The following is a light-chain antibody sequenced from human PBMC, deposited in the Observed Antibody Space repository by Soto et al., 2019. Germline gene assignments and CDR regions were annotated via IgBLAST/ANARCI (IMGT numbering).Light chain of an antibody. CDR2: EVS. Sequence: QSALTQPASVSGSPGQSITISCTGTSSDVGSYNYVSWYQQNPGKAPKLMIYEVSNRPSGVSNRFSGSKSGNTASLTISGIQAEDEADYYCSSYTTSGTGVFGGGTKLTGL. CDR3: SSYTTSGTGV. V-gene: IGLV2-14*01. CDR1: SSDVGSYNY. J-gene: IGLJ3*02.